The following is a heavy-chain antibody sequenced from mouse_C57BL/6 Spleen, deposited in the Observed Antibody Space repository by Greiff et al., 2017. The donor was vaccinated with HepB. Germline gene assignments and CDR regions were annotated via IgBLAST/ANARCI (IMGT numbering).Heavy chain of an antibody. CDR3: ARRTSPGGYFDV. J-gene: IGHJ1*03. Sequence: QVQLKESGAELVKPGASVKISCKASGYAFSSYWMNWVKQRPGKGLEWIGQIYPGDGDTNYNGKFKGKATLTADKSSSTAYMQLSSLTSEDSAVYFCARRTSPGGYFDVWGTGTTVTVSS. V-gene: IGHV1-80*01. CDR1: GYAFSSYW. CDR2: IYPGDGDT.